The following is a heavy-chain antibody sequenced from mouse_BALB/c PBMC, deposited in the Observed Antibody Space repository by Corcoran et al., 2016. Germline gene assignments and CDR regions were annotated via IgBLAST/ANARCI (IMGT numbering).Heavy chain of an antibody. J-gene: IGHJ1*01. CDR2: ISYDGSN. CDR3: ARFFYYYGSRYFDV. V-gene: IGHV3-6*02. CDR1: GYSITSGYY. Sequence: DVQLQESGPGLVKPSQSLSLTCSVTGYSITSGYYWNWIRQFPGNKREWMGYISYDGSNNYNPSLKNRISITRDTSKNQFFLKLNSVTTEDTATYYCARFFYYYGSRYFDVWGAGTTVTVSS. D-gene: IGHD1-1*01.